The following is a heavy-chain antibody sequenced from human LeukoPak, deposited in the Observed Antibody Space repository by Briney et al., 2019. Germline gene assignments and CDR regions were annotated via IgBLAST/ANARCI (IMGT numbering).Heavy chain of an antibody. CDR1: GGSFSGYY. J-gene: IGHJ4*02. CDR3: VRGSTLRHYQY. Sequence: SETLSLTCAVYGGSFSGYYWSWIRQPPGKGLEWIGEINHSGSTNYNPSLKSRVTISVDTSKSQFSLKLSSVTVADTAVYYCVRGSTLRHYQYWGQGTLVTVSS. V-gene: IGHV4-34*01. D-gene: IGHD3-16*01. CDR2: INHSGST.